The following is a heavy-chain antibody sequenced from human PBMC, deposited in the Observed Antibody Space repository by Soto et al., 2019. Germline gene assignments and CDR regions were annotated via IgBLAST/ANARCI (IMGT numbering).Heavy chain of an antibody. J-gene: IGHJ5*02. CDR2: LYSNGAT. CDR3: AREYQSDAYDDPNGFDA. Sequence: VQLVESGGGLVQPGGSLRLSCAASGFTVSEIYMSWVRQAPGKGLELVSVLYSNGATSYADSVRGRFTISRDHSKNTLYRQMNSLRVQDTAVYYCAREYQSDAYDDPNGFDARGQGTLVTVSS. CDR1: GFTVSEIY. V-gene: IGHV3-66*01. D-gene: IGHD3-16*01.